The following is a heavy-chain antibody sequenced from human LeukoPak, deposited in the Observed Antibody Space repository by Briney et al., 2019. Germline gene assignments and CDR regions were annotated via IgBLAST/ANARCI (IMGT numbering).Heavy chain of an antibody. D-gene: IGHD3-3*01. Sequence: GGSLRLSCAASGFTFSDYYMSWIRQAPGKGLEWVSYISSSGSTIYYADSVKGRFTISRDNAKNSLYLQMNSLRAEDTAVYYCARVPSITIFGVVILSGFDPWGQGTLVTVSS. CDR2: ISSSGSTI. CDR1: GFTFSDYY. V-gene: IGHV3-11*01. J-gene: IGHJ5*02. CDR3: ARVPSITIFGVVILSGFDP.